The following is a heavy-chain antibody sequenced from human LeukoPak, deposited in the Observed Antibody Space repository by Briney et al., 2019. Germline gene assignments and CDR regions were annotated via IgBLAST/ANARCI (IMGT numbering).Heavy chain of an antibody. CDR3: AREARYYDDTGYPDY. J-gene: IGHJ4*01. CDR1: GYLINSGYF. CDR2: MHHRGST. D-gene: IGHD3-22*01. Sequence: SETLSLTSAVSGYLINSGYFWGWIRQPPGKGLEWIGSMHHRGSTYYNASLKSRVTISVDTSNNQFSLTLSSVTAPDTAVYYCAREARYYDDTGYPDYWGQGTLVTVSS. V-gene: IGHV4-38-2*02.